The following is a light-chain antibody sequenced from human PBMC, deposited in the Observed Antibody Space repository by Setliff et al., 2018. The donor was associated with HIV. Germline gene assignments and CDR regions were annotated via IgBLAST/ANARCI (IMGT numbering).Light chain of an antibody. CDR2: EVS. CDR1: SSDVGTYNL. CDR3: CSSACSYV. J-gene: IGLJ1*01. Sequence: LTQPASVSGSPGQSITISCTGTSSDVGTYNLVSWYQQHPGKARKLRIYEVSKRPSGVSNRFSGSKSGNTASLTISGLQAEDEADYYCCSSACSYVFGTGTKVTVL. V-gene: IGLV2-23*02.